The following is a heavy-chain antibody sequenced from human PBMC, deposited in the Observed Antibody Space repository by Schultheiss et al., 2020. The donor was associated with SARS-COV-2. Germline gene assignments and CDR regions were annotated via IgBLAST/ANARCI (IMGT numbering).Heavy chain of an antibody. D-gene: IGHD3-22*01. J-gene: IGHJ4*02. CDR2: IHYTGGT. V-gene: IGHV4-31*03. CDR3: ARVGDSRSYRYFNV. Sequence: TLSLTCLVSGGSISKDYYWNWIRQTPGKGLEWIGYIHYTGGTEYNPSLKSRVTISRDTSKNQLSLKLTAVTAADTAVYYCARVGDSRSYRYFNVWGQGTLVTVSS. CDR1: GGSISKDYY.